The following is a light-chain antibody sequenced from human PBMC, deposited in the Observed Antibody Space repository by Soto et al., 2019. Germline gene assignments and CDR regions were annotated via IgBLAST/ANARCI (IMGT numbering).Light chain of an antibody. Sequence: QSALTQPPSASGSPGQSVAISCTGTASDIGGYTFVSWYQQHPGKAPKLLIYDVNKRPSGVPDRFSGSKSCNTASLTVSGLQAEDEADYYCSAHGGPKPYGFGTGTKLTVL. CDR1: ASDIGGYTF. J-gene: IGLJ1*01. V-gene: IGLV2-8*01. CDR2: DVN. CDR3: SAHGGPKPYG.